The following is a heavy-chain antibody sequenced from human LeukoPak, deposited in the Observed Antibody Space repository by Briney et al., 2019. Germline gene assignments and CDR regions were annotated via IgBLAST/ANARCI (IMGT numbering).Heavy chain of an antibody. V-gene: IGHV3-49*04. CDR3: TREEYQQYYYGMYV. J-gene: IGHJ6*02. CDR1: GFTLGDYD. CDR2: IRRKDYGRTT. D-gene: IGHD2-2*01. Sequence: GRSLRLSCTAWGFTLGDYDMSWVREATGKGGEGVGFIRRKDYGRTTQYAASVKGTFTISRDDSKSIAYLQMNSLKTEDTALYYCTREEYQQYYYGMYVWGQGTTVSVSS.